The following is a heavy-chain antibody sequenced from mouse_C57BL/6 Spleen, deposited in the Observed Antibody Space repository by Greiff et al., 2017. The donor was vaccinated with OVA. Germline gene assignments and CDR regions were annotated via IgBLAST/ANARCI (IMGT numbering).Heavy chain of an antibody. Sequence: EVKLVASGGGLVKPGGSLKLSCAASGFTFSDYGMHWVRQAPEKGLEWVAYISSGSSTLYYADTVTGRFTISRDNAKNTLFLQMTSLRSEDTAMYYCARYYGSSYDYFDYWGQGTTLTVSS. J-gene: IGHJ2*01. CDR1: GFTFSDYG. CDR2: ISSGSSTL. D-gene: IGHD1-1*01. V-gene: IGHV5-17*01. CDR3: ARYYGSSYDYFDY.